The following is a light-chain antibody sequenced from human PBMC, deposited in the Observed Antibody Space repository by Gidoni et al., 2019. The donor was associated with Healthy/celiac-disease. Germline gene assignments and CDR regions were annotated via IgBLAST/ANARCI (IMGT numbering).Light chain of an antibody. V-gene: IGKV3-11*01. Sequence: DIVLTQSPATLSLSPGERATLSCRASQSVSSYLAWYQQKPGQAPRLLIYDASNRATGIPARFSGSGSGTDFTLTISSLEPEDFAVYYCQLEFTFGPGTKVDIK. CDR1: QSVSSY. CDR2: DAS. CDR3: QLEFT. J-gene: IGKJ3*01.